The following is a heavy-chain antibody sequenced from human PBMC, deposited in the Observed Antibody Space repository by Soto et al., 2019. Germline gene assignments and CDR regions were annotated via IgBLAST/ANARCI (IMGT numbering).Heavy chain of an antibody. CDR3: TTLYDYVWGSYRPNPYFDY. V-gene: IGHV3-15*07. CDR1: GFTFSNAW. Sequence: GGSLRLSCAASGFTFSNAWMNWVRQAPGKGLEWVGRIKSKTDGGTTDYAAPVKGRFTISRDDSKNTLYLQMNSLKTEDTAVYYCTTLYDYVWGSYRPNPYFDYWGQGTLVTVSS. J-gene: IGHJ4*02. CDR2: IKSKTDGGTT. D-gene: IGHD3-16*02.